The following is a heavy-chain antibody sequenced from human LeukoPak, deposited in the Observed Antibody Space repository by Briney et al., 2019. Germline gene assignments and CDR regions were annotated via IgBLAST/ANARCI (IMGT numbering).Heavy chain of an antibody. CDR2: IYSGGST. CDR3: ARVPYIAAAGTRYYYYYGMDV. CDR1: GFTVSSNY. V-gene: IGHV3-53*01. D-gene: IGHD6-13*01. Sequence: HPGGSLRLSCTASGFTVSSNYMSWVRQAPGKGLEWVSVIYSGGSTYYADSVKGRFTISRDNSKNTLYLQMNSLRAEDTAVYYCARVPYIAAAGTRYYYYYGMDVWGQGTTVTVSS. J-gene: IGHJ6*02.